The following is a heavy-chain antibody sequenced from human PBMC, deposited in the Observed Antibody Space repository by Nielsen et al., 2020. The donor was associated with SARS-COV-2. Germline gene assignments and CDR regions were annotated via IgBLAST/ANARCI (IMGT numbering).Heavy chain of an antibody. J-gene: IGHJ6*02. CDR2: FDPGDAET. CDR3: ATCLVAAIFGVMDV. V-gene: IGHV1-24*01. Sequence: ASVQVSCKVSGYTLIELSIHCVRQPPARELEWMGGFDPGDAETVYAQKFRGRLTMTEDTSADTAYMDLSSLRTEDSAVYYCATCLVAAIFGVMDVWGPGTLVTVSS. CDR1: GYTLIELS. D-gene: IGHD3-3*01.